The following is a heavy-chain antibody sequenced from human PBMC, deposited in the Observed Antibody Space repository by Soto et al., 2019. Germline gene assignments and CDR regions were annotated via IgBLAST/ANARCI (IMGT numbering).Heavy chain of an antibody. CDR3: ARLLGSGWLIHFDY. Sequence: PSETLSLTCTVSGGSISSYYWSWIRQPPGKGLEWIGYIYYSGSTNYNPSLKSRVTISVDTSKNQFSLKLSSVTAADTAVYYCARLLGSGWLIHFDYWGQGTLVTVSS. D-gene: IGHD6-19*01. CDR1: GGSISSYY. CDR2: IYYSGST. V-gene: IGHV4-59*01. J-gene: IGHJ4*02.